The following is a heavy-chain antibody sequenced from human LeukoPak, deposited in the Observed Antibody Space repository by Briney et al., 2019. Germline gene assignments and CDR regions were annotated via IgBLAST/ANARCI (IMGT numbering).Heavy chain of an antibody. J-gene: IGHJ3*02. CDR1: RFAFSSYS. D-gene: IGHD3-22*01. CDR3: ARALKGLFDYDSSGYYSDAFDI. CDR2: ISSSGGTI. Sequence: PGGSLRLSCAASRFAFSSYSMSWIRQAPGKGLEWVSYISSSGGTIYYADSVKGRFTISRDNAKNSLYLQMNSLRAEDTAVYYCARALKGLFDYDSSGYYSDAFDIWGQGTMVTVSS. V-gene: IGHV3-48*04.